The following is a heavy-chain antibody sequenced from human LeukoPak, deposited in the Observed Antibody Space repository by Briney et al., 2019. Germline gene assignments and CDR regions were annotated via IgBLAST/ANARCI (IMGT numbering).Heavy chain of an antibody. CDR3: ASFHYYDSSGNFDY. CDR1: GFTFGSYA. D-gene: IGHD3-22*01. J-gene: IGHJ4*02. V-gene: IGHV3-23*01. Sequence: GGSLRLSCAASGFTFGSYAMSWVRQAPGKGLEWVSAISGSGGSTYYADSVKGRFTISRDNSKNTLYLQMNSLRAEDTAVYYCASFHYYDSSGNFDYWGQGTLVTVSS. CDR2: ISGSGGST.